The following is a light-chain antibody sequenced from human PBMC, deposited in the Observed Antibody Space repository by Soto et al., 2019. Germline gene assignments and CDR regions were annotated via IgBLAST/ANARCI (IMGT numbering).Light chain of an antibody. CDR1: QSLLHSNGYNY. J-gene: IGKJ3*01. CDR3: MQALQPPQT. Sequence: DIVMTQSPLSLPVTPGEPASISCRSSQSLLHSNGYNYLDWYLQKPGQSPQLLIYLGSNRASGVPDRFSGSGSGTDFTLKISRVEAEDVGVYYCMQALQPPQTCCPGTKVDIK. V-gene: IGKV2-28*01. CDR2: LGS.